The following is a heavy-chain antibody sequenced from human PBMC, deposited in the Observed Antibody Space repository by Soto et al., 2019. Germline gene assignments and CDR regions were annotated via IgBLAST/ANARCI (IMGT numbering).Heavy chain of an antibody. J-gene: IGHJ4*02. D-gene: IGHD3-9*01. CDR2: IYSDGTT. CDR3: ARDTHSAVSSDW. Sequence: LVESGGGLVQAGESLRLSCAVSGFSVSNNYMTWVRQAPGKGLEWISVIYSDGTTYHADSVKGRFIASRDNSQNTLYLQMNNLRVEVSAVYFCARDTHSAVSSDWWGQGTLVTVAS. CDR1: GFSVSNNY. V-gene: IGHV3-66*01.